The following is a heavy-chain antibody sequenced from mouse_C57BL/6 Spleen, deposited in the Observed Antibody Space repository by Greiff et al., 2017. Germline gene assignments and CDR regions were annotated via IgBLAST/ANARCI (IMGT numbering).Heavy chain of an antibody. CDR2: IYPGSGST. CDR3: ANHAIYYGSSLHFDY. V-gene: IGHV1-55*01. CDR1: GYTFTSYW. Sequence: QVQLQQPGAELVKPGASVKMSCKASGYTFTSYWITWVKQRPGQGLEWIGDIYPGSGSTNYNEKFKSKATLAVDTSASTAYMELSILTSEDSAVYSYANHAIYYGSSLHFDYWGQGTTLTVSS. D-gene: IGHD1-1*01. J-gene: IGHJ2*01.